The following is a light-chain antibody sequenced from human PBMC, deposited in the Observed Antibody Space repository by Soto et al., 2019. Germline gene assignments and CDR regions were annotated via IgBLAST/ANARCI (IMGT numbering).Light chain of an antibody. V-gene: IGLV2-23*01. J-gene: IGLJ1*01. CDR3: CLYAAGTTDV. Sequence: QAVLTRPAFVSVSPGQSITISCTGTSTDVGYYNLVSWYQHHPGKAPKFLIYEGTKRPSGVSSRFSGSKSGNTASLTISGLHAEAEAYYYCCLYAAGTTDVFG. CDR1: STDVGYYNL. CDR2: EGT.